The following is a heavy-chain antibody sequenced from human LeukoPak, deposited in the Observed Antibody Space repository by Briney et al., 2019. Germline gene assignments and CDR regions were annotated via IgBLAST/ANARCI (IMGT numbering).Heavy chain of an antibody. J-gene: IGHJ6*04. V-gene: IGHV4-38-2*02. CDR3: ARDPPANWQYYYYGMDV. CDR2: IYHSGST. CDR1: GYSISSGYY. Sequence: SETLSLTCAVSGYSISSGYYWGWIRQPPGKGLEWIGSIYHSGSTYYNPSLKSRVTISVDTSKSQFSLKLSSVTAADTAVYYCARDPPANWQYYYYGMDVWGKGTTVTVSS. D-gene: IGHD1-1*01.